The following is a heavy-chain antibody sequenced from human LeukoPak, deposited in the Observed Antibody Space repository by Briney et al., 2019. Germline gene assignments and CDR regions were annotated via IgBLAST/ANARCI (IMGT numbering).Heavy chain of an antibody. Sequence: GGSLRLSCAASGFTFSSYGMHWVRQAPGKGLEWVALISYDRSNKYSADSVKGRFTISRDNSKNTLYLQMNSLRAEDTAVYYCARRDSSGYLDYWGQGTLVTVSS. CDR2: ISYDRSNK. CDR1: GFTFSSYG. CDR3: ARRDSSGYLDY. D-gene: IGHD3-22*01. J-gene: IGHJ4*02. V-gene: IGHV3-30*03.